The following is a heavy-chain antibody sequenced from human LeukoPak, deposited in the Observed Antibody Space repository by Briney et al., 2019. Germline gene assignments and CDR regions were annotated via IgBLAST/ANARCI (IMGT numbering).Heavy chain of an antibody. CDR2: IYTSGST. CDR3: ARGRNKYIAARPGVRCSGGSCYSDYFDY. D-gene: IGHD2-15*01. J-gene: IGHJ4*02. Sequence: SETLSLTCTVSGGSISSGSYYWSWIRQPAGKGLEWIGRIYTSGSTNYNPSLKSRVTISVDTSKNQFSLKLSSVTAADTAVYYCARGRNKYIAARPGVRCSGGSCYSDYFDYWGQGTLVTVSS. V-gene: IGHV4-61*02. CDR1: GGSISSGSYY.